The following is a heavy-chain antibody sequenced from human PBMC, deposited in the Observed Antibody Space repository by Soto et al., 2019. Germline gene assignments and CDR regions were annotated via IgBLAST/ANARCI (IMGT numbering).Heavy chain of an antibody. CDR2: IIPIFGTA. D-gene: IGHD2-8*01. Sequence: QVQLVQSGAEVKKPGSSVKVSCKASGGTFSSYAISWVRQAPGQGLEWMGGIIPIFGTANYAQKFQGRATITADESTSTAYMELSSLRSEDTAVYYCARGKPGYCTNGVCYPWFDPWGQGTLVTVSS. CDR3: ARGKPGYCTNGVCYPWFDP. V-gene: IGHV1-69*12. CDR1: GGTFSSYA. J-gene: IGHJ5*02.